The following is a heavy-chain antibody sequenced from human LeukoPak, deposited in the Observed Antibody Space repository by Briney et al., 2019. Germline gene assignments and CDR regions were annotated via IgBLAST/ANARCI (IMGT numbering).Heavy chain of an antibody. J-gene: IGHJ4*02. D-gene: IGHD3-10*01. CDR1: GFTFSTYT. Sequence: GGSLRLSCAASGFTFSTYTLTWVRQAPGKGPEWVSAIYTGGGTNYPDSVKGRFTVSRDNSKNALYLQMNSLRAEDTAVYYCARVRGTIGGYFDNWGQGTLV. CDR3: ARVRGTIGGYFDN. CDR2: IYTGGGT. V-gene: IGHV3-23*01.